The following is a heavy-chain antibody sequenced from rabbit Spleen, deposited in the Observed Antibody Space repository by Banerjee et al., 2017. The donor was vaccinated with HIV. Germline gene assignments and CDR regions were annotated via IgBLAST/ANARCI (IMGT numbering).Heavy chain of an antibody. V-gene: IGHV1S45*01. CDR3: ARSLPGVIGWNFNL. J-gene: IGHJ4*01. D-gene: IGHD1-1*01. CDR1: GFSFNDDYV. CDR2: INTWSNRP. Sequence: QEQLAASGGDRVKPEGSLTLPGTASGFSFNDDYVMCWVRQSPGKGLKWIACINTWSNRPVYASWAKGRFTMSKASTTAVTLQVTSLPAAATATYFCARSLPGVIGWNFNLWGPGTLVTVS.